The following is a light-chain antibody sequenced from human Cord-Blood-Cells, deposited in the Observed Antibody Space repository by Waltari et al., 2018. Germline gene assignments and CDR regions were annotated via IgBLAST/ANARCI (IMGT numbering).Light chain of an antibody. CDR2: WAS. Sequence: DIVMTQSPDSLAVSRGERATMNCKSSQSVFYSSNNKNYVDWYQQKPGQPPKLLIYWASTRESGVPDRFSGSGSGTDFTLTISSLQAEDVAVYYCQQYYSTPWTFGQGTKVEIK. CDR3: QQYYSTPWT. CDR1: QSVFYSSNNKNY. V-gene: IGKV4-1*01. J-gene: IGKJ1*01.